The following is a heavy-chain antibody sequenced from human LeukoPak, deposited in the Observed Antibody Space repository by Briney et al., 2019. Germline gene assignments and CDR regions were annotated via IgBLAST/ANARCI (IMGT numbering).Heavy chain of an antibody. J-gene: IGHJ4*02. V-gene: IGHV3-11*03. D-gene: IGHD3-16*01. CDR3: AGGRVGQFLDY. CDR2: ISSSSSYI. CDR1: GFTLSDYY. Sequence: GGSLRLSCAASGFTLSDYYMSWVRQAAGKGLEWVSYISSSSSYINYADSVKGRFTITRDNAKNSLYLQMNSLRVEDTAVYCCAGGRVGQFLDYWGQGTLVTVSS.